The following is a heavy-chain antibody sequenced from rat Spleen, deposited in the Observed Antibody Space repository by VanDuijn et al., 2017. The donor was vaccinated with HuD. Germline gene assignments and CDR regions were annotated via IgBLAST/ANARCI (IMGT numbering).Heavy chain of an antibody. D-gene: IGHD4-3*01. CDR1: GFTFSNYY. V-gene: IGHV5-25*01. CDR3: ASIRGRDY. J-gene: IGHJ2*01. Sequence: EVQLVESGGGLVQPGRSLKLSCAASGFTFSNYYMAWVRQAPTKGLEWVAYISTGGDNTYYRDSVQGRFTISRDNAKSTPYLQMDSLRSEDTATYYCASIRGRDYWGQGVMVTVSS. CDR2: ISTGGDNT.